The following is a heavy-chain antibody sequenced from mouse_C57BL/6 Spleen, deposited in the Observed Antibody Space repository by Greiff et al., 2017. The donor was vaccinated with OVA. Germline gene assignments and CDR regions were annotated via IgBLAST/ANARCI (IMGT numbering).Heavy chain of an antibody. Sequence: QVQLQQPGAELVRPGTSVKLSCTASGYTFTSYWMHWVKQRPGQGLEWIGVIDPSDSYTNYNQKFKGKATLTVDTSSSTAYMQLSSLTSEDSAVYYCASTVVPVDDWGQGTTLTVAS. CDR3: ASTVVPVDD. D-gene: IGHD1-1*01. CDR2: IDPSDSYT. CDR1: GYTFTSYW. V-gene: IGHV1-59*01. J-gene: IGHJ2*01.